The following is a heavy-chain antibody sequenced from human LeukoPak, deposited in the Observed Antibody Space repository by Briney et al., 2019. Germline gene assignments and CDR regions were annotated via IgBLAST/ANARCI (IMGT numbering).Heavy chain of an antibody. V-gene: IGHV3-48*04. CDR2: ISGDGTNI. J-gene: IGHJ6*02. CDR3: AREVVVAATYYYGMDV. D-gene: IGHD2-15*01. CDR1: GATFSSYS. Sequence: GGSLRLSCVASGATFSSYSMNWVRQGPGKGLEWVSYISGDGTNIYYADSVKGRFTISRDNAKNSLYLQMNSLRAEDTAVYYCAREVVVAATYYYGMDVWGQGTTVTVSS.